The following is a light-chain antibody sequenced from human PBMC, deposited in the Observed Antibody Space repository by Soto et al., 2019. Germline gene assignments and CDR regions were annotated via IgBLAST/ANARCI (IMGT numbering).Light chain of an antibody. V-gene: IGLV1-40*01. CDR2: ANT. Sequence: QPVLTQPPSVSGAPGQRVTISCTGSSSNIGPTYDVHWYQQLPGTAPKLLIYANTNRPSGVPDRFSGSKSGTSASLAITGLQAEDEADYYCQSYDSSLSGYVFGTGTKLPVL. CDR1: SSNIGPTYD. J-gene: IGLJ1*01. CDR3: QSYDSSLSGYV.